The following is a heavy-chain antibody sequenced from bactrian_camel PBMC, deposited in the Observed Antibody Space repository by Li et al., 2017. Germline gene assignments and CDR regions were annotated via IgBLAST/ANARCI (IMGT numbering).Heavy chain of an antibody. CDR1: GFTFSTYP. V-gene: IGHV3S31*01. Sequence: QLVESGGGLVQPGGSLRLSCAASGFTFSTYPMTWVRQAPGKGLEWVSYINSGGGSTFYAEHVKGRFTISRDNAKNTLYLQLNSTKTEDTAMYYCVNGASDVGYNYWGQGTQVTVS. CDR3: VNGASDVGYNY. J-gene: IGHJ4*01. D-gene: IGHD3*01. CDR2: INSGGGST.